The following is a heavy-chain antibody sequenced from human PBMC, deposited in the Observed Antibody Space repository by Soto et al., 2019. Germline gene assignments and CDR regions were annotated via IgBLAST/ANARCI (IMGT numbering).Heavy chain of an antibody. CDR1: GFTFSSYW. CDR3: ARFVVGTARSWFDS. CDR2: INSDGSST. J-gene: IGHJ5*01. D-gene: IGHD2-21*02. V-gene: IGHV3-74*01. Sequence: AGGSLRLSCAASGFTFSSYWMHWVRQAPGKGLVWVSRINSDGSSTSYADSVKGRFTISRDNAKKKLYLQMNSLRAEDTALYYCARFVVGTARSWFDSWGQGTLVTVSS.